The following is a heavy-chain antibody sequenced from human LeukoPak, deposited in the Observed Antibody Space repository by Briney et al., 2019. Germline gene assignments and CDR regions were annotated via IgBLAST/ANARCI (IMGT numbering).Heavy chain of an antibody. CDR2: IYYSGST. Sequence: PSQTLSLTCTVSGGSISSYYWSWIRQPPGKGLEWIGYIYYSGSTNYNPSLKSRVTISVDTSKNQFSLKLSSVTAADTAVYYCARGLKYSPPFDYWGQGTLVTVSS. D-gene: IGHD6-6*01. CDR3: ARGLKYSPPFDY. J-gene: IGHJ4*02. CDR1: GGSISSYY. V-gene: IGHV4-59*01.